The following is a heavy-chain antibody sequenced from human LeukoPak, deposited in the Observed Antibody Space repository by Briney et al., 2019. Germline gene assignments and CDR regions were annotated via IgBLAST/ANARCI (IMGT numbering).Heavy chain of an antibody. Sequence: SETLSLTCTVSGGSINSYYWSWIRQPPGKGLEWIGYIYYSGSTNYNPSLKSRVTISVDTSNNQFSLKLSAVTAADTAVYYCARSGSKVMTAINFWGQGTLVTVSS. D-gene: IGHD2-21*02. V-gene: IGHV4-59*01. CDR1: GGSINSYY. J-gene: IGHJ4*02. CDR3: ARSGSKVMTAINF. CDR2: IYYSGST.